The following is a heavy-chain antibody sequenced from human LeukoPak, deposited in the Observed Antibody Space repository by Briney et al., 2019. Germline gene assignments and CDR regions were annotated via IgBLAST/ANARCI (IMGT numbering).Heavy chain of an antibody. CDR3: AREYSDSYGVIGHFDS. CDR1: ESTFRNFA. V-gene: IGHV3-30-3*01. J-gene: IGHJ4*02. Sequence: GGSLRLPCAASESTFRNFAMHWVRQTPDKGLEWVALISFDGVTTYYADSVRGRFTISRDNSKNTLFLQMNSLRGEDTAVYYCAREYSDSYGVIGHFDSWGQGTLVPVSS. D-gene: IGHD2-21*01. CDR2: ISFDGVTT.